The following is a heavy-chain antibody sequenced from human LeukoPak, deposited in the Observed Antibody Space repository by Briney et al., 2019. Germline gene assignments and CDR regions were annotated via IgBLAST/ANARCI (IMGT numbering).Heavy chain of an antibody. CDR2: FDPEDGET. V-gene: IGHV1-24*01. J-gene: IGHJ1*01. Sequence: ASVKVSCKVSGYTLTELSMHWVRQAPGKGLEWMEGFDPEDGETIYAQKFQGRVTMTEDTSTDTAYMELSSLRSEDTAVYYCATDHLGRSTIVGATPGAFVHWGQGTLVTVSS. CDR3: ATDHLGRSTIVGATPGAFVH. D-gene: IGHD1-26*01. CDR1: GYTLTELS.